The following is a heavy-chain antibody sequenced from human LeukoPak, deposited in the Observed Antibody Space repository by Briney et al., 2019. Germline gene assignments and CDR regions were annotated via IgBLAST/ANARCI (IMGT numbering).Heavy chain of an antibody. J-gene: IGHJ4*02. Sequence: GGSLRLSCAASGFTFSSYAMSWVRQAPGKGLEWVSAISGSGGSTYYADSVKGRFTISRDNSKNTLYLQMNSLRAEDTAVYYCARPYRDGYNYNYFDYWGQGTLVTVSS. CDR2: ISGSGGST. CDR3: ARPYRDGYNYNYFDY. V-gene: IGHV3-23*01. CDR1: GFTFSSYA. D-gene: IGHD5-24*01.